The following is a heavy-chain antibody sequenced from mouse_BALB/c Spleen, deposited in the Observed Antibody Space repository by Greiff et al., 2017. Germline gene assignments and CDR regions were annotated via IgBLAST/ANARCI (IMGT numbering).Heavy chain of an antibody. CDR1: EYEFPSHD. V-gene: IGHV5-2*01. Sequence: DGKLVESGGGLVQPGESLKLSCESNEYEFPSHDMSWVRKTPEKRLELVAAINSDGGSTYYPDTMERRFIISRDNTKKTLYLQMSSLRSEDTALYYCARQGYDYAMDYWGQGTSVTVSS. CDR2: INSDGGST. J-gene: IGHJ4*01. CDR3: ARQGYDYAMDY. D-gene: IGHD3-1*01.